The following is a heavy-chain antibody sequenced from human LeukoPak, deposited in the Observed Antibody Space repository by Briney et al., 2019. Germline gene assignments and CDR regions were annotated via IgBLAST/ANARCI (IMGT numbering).Heavy chain of an antibody. J-gene: IGHJ4*02. V-gene: IGHV1-2*06. CDR1: GYTFTGYY. CDR2: INPNSGGT. Sequence: GASVKVSCKASGYTFTGYYMHWVRQAPGQGLEWMGRINPNSGGTNYAQKFQGRVTITRDTSATTAYMELSSLRSDDTAVYYCARVRDITMIVVAFREDFDYWGQGTLVTVSS. D-gene: IGHD3-22*01. CDR3: ARVRDITMIVVAFREDFDY.